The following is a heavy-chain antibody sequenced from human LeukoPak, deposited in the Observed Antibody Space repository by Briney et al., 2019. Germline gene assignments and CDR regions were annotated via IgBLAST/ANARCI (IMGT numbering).Heavy chain of an antibody. J-gene: IGHJ5*02. CDR1: EFIFSNYW. CDR3: ARDVGGSYTNWFDP. Sequence: GGSLRLSCAASEFIFSNYWMSWVRQAPGKGLEWVANIKQDGSEKYYVDSVKGRFTISRDNAKNSLYLQMNSLRAEDTAVYYCARDVGGSYTNWFDPWGQGTLVTVSS. CDR2: IKQDGSEK. V-gene: IGHV3-7*01. D-gene: IGHD1-26*01.